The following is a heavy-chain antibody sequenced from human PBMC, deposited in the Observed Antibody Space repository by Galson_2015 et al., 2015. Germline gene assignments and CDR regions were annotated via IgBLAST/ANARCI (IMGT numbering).Heavy chain of an antibody. CDR2: INPNSGGT. CDR3: ARDAVPAAIRRYYYYGMDV. V-gene: IGHV1-2*04. CDR1: GYTFTGYY. Sequence: SVKVSCKASGYTFTGYYMHWVRQAPGQGLEWMGWINPNSGGTNYAQKFQGWVTMTRDTSISTAYMELSRLRSDDTAVYYCARDAVPAAIRRYYYYGMDVWGQGTTVTVSS. J-gene: IGHJ6*02. D-gene: IGHD2-2*01.